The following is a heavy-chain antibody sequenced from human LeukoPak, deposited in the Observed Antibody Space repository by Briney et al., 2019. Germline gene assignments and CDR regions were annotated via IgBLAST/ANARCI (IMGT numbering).Heavy chain of an antibody. Sequence: SETLSLTCTVSDDSITIYYWSWIRQPPGKGLEWIGYIDHTGSTNFNPSLNSRVTISRDTSKNQFSLKLSSVTAADTAVYYCARAKNYSSSSHRNGTNRYYYYMDVWGKGTTVTVSS. V-gene: IGHV4-59*12. D-gene: IGHD6-6*01. CDR1: DDSITIYY. J-gene: IGHJ6*03. CDR3: ARAKNYSSSSHRNGTNRYYYYMDV. CDR2: IDHTGST.